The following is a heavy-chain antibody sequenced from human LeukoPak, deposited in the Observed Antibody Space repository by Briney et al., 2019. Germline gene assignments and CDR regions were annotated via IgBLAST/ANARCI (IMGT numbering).Heavy chain of an antibody. Sequence: SETLSLTCTVSGGSISSSSYYWGWIRQPPGKGLEWIGSIYYSGSTYYNPSLKSRVTISVDTSKNQFSLKLSSVTAADTAVYYCARRVVVPAADGVFDYWGQGTLVTVSS. CDR1: GGSISSSSYY. CDR3: ARRVVVPAADGVFDY. CDR2: IYYSGST. V-gene: IGHV4-39*07. D-gene: IGHD2-2*01. J-gene: IGHJ4*02.